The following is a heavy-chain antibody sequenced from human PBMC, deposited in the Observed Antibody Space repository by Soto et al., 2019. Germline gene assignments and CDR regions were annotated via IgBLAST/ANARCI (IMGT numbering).Heavy chain of an antibody. Sequence: EVQLAESGGGLVNPGGSLRLSCVASGFPFSYSWMSWVRQAPGKGLEWVAGIKSGTAGGTTDYAAPVEGRFTISRDDSKNTLILQMNSLKTEETAVYYCVTYDFIWGSYRVRWAYWGQGALVTVSS. CDR3: VTYDFIWGSYRVRWAY. CDR2: IKSGTAGGTT. V-gene: IGHV3-15*01. D-gene: IGHD3-16*02. CDR1: GFPFSYSW. J-gene: IGHJ4*02.